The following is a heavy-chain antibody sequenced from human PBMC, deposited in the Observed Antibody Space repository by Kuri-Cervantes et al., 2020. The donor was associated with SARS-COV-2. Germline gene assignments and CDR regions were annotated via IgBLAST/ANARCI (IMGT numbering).Heavy chain of an antibody. CDR3: ARDRSTIPDAFDI. CDR1: GGTFSSYA. Sequence: ASVKVSRKDSGGTFSSYANSWVRQAPGPGLEWMGLINPNSGGTNDAQKFLGRVTMTRDTSISTAYMELSRLRSDDTAVYYCARDRSTIPDAFDIWGQGTMVTVSS. J-gene: IGHJ3*02. CDR2: INPNSGGT. V-gene: IGHV1-2*02. D-gene: IGHD2-2*01.